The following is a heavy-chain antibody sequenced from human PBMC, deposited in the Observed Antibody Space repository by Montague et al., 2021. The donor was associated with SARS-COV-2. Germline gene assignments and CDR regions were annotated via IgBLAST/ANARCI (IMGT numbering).Heavy chain of an antibody. D-gene: IGHD3-10*01. CDR3: ARREDYYGSGSYPN. J-gene: IGHJ4*02. Sequence: SETLSLTCTVSVGSISSSSYYWGWIRQPPGKGLEWIGSIYYSGSTYYNPSLKSRVTISVDTSKNQFSLKLSSVTAADTAVYYCARREDYYGSGSYPNWGQGTVVTVSS. CDR1: VGSISSSSYY. V-gene: IGHV4-39*01. CDR2: IYYSGST.